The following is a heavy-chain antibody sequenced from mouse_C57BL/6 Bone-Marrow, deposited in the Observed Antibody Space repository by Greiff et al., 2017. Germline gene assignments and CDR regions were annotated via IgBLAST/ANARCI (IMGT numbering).Heavy chain of an antibody. D-gene: IGHD3-2*02. CDR3: ARSGELRLLVAY. J-gene: IGHJ3*01. V-gene: IGHV1-7*01. CDR1: GYTFTSYW. Sequence: VQLQQSGAELAKPGASVKLSCKASGYTFTSYWMPWVKQRPGQGLEWIGNINPGSGYTKYNQKFKDKATLTADKSSSTAYMQLSSLTYEDSAVYYGARSGELRLLVAYWGRGTLVTVSA. CDR2: INPGSGYT.